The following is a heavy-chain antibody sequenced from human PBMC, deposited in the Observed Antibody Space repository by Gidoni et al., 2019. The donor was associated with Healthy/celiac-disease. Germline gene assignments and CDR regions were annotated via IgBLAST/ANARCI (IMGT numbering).Heavy chain of an antibody. CDR3: ARSLSGSSNIFDY. J-gene: IGHJ4*02. Sequence: EVQLVESGGGLVQPGGSLRLSCAASGFTFSSYDMHWVRQATGKGLEWVSAIGTAGDTYYPGSVKGRFTISRENAKNSLYLQMNSLRAGDTAVYYCARSLSGSSNIFDYWGQGTLVTVSS. D-gene: IGHD3-10*01. CDR2: IGTAGDT. V-gene: IGHV3-13*04. CDR1: GFTFSSYD.